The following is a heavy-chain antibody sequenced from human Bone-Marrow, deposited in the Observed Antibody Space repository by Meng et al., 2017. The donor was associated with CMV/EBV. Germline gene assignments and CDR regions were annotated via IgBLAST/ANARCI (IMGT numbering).Heavy chain of an antibody. D-gene: IGHD3-3*01. V-gene: IGHV3-48*03. CDR2: ISSGGGTI. Sequence: GGSLRLSCAASGFTFTTYEMNWVRQAPGKGLEWVSYISSGGGTIYYADSVRGRFTLSRDNAKNSLHLQMNSLRAEDTAVYYCARELGGGFWSGYFDYWGQGTLVTFSS. J-gene: IGHJ4*02. CDR1: GFTFTTYE. CDR3: ARELGGGFWSGYFDY.